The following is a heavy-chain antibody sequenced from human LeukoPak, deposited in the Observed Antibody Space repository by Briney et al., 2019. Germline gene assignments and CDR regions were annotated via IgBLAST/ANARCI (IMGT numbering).Heavy chain of an antibody. CDR3: TSPDYDDDSGGY. CDR1: GFTFSDYY. V-gene: IGHV3-11*04. CDR2: MSSSGSTR. J-gene: IGHJ4*02. Sequence: GGSLRLSCAASGFTFSDYYMSWIRQAPGKGLEWVSYMSSSGSTRYYVDSVKGRFTISRDDAENALYLQMNSLRVEDTAVYYCTSPDYDDDSGGYWGQGTLVTVSS. D-gene: IGHD4-17*01.